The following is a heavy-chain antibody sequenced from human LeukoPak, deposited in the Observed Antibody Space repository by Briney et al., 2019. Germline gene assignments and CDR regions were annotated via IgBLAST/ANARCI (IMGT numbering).Heavy chain of an antibody. Sequence: PSETLSLNCTVSGGSISSYYWSWIRQPPGKGLEWIGYIYYTGSTKYTPSLKSQVTISVYTSKNQFSLKLSSVTAADTAVYYCARDYYGSGSLPLFDPWGQGTLVTVSS. J-gene: IGHJ5*02. CDR3: ARDYYGSGSLPLFDP. D-gene: IGHD3-10*01. CDR2: IYYTGST. V-gene: IGHV4-59*12. CDR1: GGSISSYY.